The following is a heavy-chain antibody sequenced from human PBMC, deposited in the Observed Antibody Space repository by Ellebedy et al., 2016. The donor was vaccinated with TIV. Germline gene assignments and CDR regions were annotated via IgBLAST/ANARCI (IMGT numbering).Heavy chain of an antibody. CDR3: ARDSGGGWDDY. D-gene: IGHD1-26*01. CDR2: VHYSGST. CDR1: GGSINGYY. J-gene: IGHJ4*02. V-gene: IGHV4-59*01. Sequence: SETLSLXXTVSGGSINGYYWSWIRQPPGKGLQWIGNVHYSGSTNYNPSLKSRVTISLDTSNNQFSLKMTSVTAADTAVYFCARDSGGGWDDYWGQGTLVTVSS.